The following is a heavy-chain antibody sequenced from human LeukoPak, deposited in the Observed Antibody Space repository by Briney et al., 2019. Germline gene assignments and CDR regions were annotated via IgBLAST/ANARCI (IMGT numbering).Heavy chain of an antibody. CDR3: ARPARGAVAGTTYHFDY. CDR2: IYPGDSDI. V-gene: IGHV5-51*01. D-gene: IGHD6-19*01. CDR1: GYSFTDYW. Sequence: GESLKISCKGSGYSFTDYWIGWVRQLPGKGLEWMAIIYPGDSDIRYSPSFQGQVTISADKSITTAYLQWSSLEASDTAMYYCARPARGAVAGTTYHFDYWGQGTLVTVSS. J-gene: IGHJ4*02.